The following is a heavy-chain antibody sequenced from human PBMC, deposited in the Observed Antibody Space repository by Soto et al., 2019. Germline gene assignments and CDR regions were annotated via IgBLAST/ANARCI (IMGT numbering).Heavy chain of an antibody. Sequence: QLQLQESGSGLVKTSETLSLTCTVSGASISYGGFSWSWIRQSPGKGLEWIGYISHLESTYFHPSFKSRLTMSIDSTSNQFSLKLSSVTAADLAVYYCARGGGYDSFDYWGQGVLVTVSS. CDR2: ISHLEST. J-gene: IGHJ4*02. D-gene: IGHD5-12*01. CDR3: ARGGGYDSFDY. V-gene: IGHV4-30-2*06. CDR1: GASISYGGFS.